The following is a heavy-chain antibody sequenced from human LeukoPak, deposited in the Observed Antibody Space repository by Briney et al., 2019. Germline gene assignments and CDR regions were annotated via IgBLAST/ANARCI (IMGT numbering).Heavy chain of an antibody. CDR3: AKSGYNRFDY. Sequence: QPGGSLRLSCVASEFTFRSYDMHWVRQAPGKGLEWVAVISYDGSNKDYADSVKGRFTISRDNTKNTLFLQMNSLRAEDTAVYYCAKSGYNRFDYWGQGTLVTVSS. CDR2: ISYDGSNK. V-gene: IGHV3-30*18. CDR1: EFTFRSYD. D-gene: IGHD5-24*01. J-gene: IGHJ4*02.